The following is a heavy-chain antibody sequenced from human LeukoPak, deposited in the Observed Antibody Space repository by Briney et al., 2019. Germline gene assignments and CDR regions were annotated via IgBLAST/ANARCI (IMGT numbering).Heavy chain of an antibody. V-gene: IGHV3-11*01. CDR2: ISSSGSTI. CDR1: GFTFSDYY. CDR3: ARGRYCGGDCYTGNWFDP. J-gene: IGHJ5*02. D-gene: IGHD2-21*02. Sequence: NPGGSLRLSCAASGFTFSDYYMSWIRQAPGKGLEWVSYISSSGSTIYYADSVKGRFTISRDNAKNSLYLQMNSLRAEDTAVYYCARGRYCGGDCYTGNWFDPWGQGTLVTVSS.